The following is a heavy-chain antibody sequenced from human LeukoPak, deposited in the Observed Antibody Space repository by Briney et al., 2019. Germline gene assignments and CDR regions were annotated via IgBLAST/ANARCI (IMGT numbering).Heavy chain of an antibody. CDR2: IKIDGSEK. Sequence: GGSLRLSCAASGFTFSTHWMSWVRQAPGKGLEWVANIKIDGSEKNYVDSVKGRFTISRDNAKNSLYLQMNSLRAEDTAVYYCARGDYDSSQGYWGQGTLVTVSS. J-gene: IGHJ4*02. V-gene: IGHV3-7*01. CDR1: GFTFSTHW. D-gene: IGHD3-22*01. CDR3: ARGDYDSSQGY.